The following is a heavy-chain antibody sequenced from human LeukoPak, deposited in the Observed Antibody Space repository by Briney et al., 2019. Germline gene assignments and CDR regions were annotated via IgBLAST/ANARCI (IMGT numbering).Heavy chain of an antibody. J-gene: IGHJ4*02. Sequence: PSETLSLTCAVYGGSFSGYYWSWIRQPPGKGLEWIGEINHSGSTNYNPSLKSRVTISVDTSKNQFSLKLSSVTAADTAVYYCARDMVRGVMGPGDYWGQGTLVTVSS. V-gene: IGHV4-34*01. CDR3: ARDMVRGVMGPGDY. D-gene: IGHD3-10*01. CDR2: INHSGST. CDR1: GGSFSGYY.